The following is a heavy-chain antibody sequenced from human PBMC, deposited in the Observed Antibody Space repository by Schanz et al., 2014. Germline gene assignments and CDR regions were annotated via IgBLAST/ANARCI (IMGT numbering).Heavy chain of an antibody. CDR2: MNPNSGNT. D-gene: IGHD3-22*01. Sequence: QVHLVQSGAEVKKPGASVKVSCKASGYNITSNDVTWVRQATGQGLEWMGWMNPNSGNTGYAQKFQGRVTMTRNTSISTAYMELSGLRSEDTAVYYCAGAFDSSGYYFDYWGQGTLVTVSS. V-gene: IGHV1-8*01. J-gene: IGHJ4*02. CDR1: GYNITSND. CDR3: AGAFDSSGYYFDY.